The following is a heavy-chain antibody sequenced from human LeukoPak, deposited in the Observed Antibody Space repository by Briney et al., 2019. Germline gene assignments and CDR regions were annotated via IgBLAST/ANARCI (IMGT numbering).Heavy chain of an antibody. V-gene: IGHV1-2*02. CDR2: INPNSGGT. J-gene: IGHJ4*02. CDR1: GYTFTGYY. CDR3: ARVAYSSSSPFDY. D-gene: IGHD6-6*01. Sequence: GASVKVSCKASGYTFTGYYMHWVRQAPGQGLEWMGWINPNSGGTNYAQKFQGRVTMTRDTSISTAYMELSRLRSDDTAVYYCARVAYSSSSPFDYWGQGTLVTVSS.